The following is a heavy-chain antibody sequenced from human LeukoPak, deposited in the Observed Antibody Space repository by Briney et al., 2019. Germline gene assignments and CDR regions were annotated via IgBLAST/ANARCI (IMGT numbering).Heavy chain of an antibody. J-gene: IGHJ4*02. CDR2: IIPIFGTA. D-gene: IGHD2-2*01. Sequence: SVKVSCKASGGTFSSYAISWVRQAPGQGLEWMGGIIPIFGTANYAQKFRGRVTITADKSTSTAYMELSSLRSEDTAVYYCARVAPYCSSTSCYFNYWGQGTLVTVSS. V-gene: IGHV1-69*06. CDR1: GGTFSSYA. CDR3: ARVAPYCSSTSCYFNY.